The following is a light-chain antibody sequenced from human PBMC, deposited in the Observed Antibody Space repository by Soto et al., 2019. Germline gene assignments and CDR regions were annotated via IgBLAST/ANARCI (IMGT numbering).Light chain of an antibody. Sequence: QSVLTQPPSASGTPGQTVTISCSGSSSNIGGNYVYWSQQLPGAAPKLLIYSNNHRPSGVPDRISGSKSGTSASLAISGLLSEDEAHYYCAAWDDSLSRAVFGGGTQLTVL. CDR1: SSNIGGNY. V-gene: IGLV1-47*02. J-gene: IGLJ7*01. CDR2: SNN. CDR3: AAWDDSLSRAV.